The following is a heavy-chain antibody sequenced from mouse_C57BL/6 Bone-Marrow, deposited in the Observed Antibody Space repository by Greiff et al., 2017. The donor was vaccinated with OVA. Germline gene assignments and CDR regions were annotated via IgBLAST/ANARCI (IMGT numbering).Heavy chain of an antibody. CDR1: GYTFTSYG. J-gene: IGHJ2*01. V-gene: IGHV1-81*01. CDR2: IYPRSGNT. D-gene: IGHD2-5*01. CDR3: ARREYYSNYIFDY. Sequence: QVQLQQSGAELARPGASVKLSCKASGYTFTSYGISWVKQRTGQGLEWIGEIYPRSGNTYYNEKFKGKATLTADKSSSTAYMELRSLTSEDSAVYFCARREYYSNYIFDYWGQGTTLTVSS.